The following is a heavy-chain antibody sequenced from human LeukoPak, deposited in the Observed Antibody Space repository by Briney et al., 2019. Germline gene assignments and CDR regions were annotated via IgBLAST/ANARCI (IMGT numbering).Heavy chain of an antibody. CDR1: GFSFSNHG. V-gene: IGHV3-33*01. D-gene: IGHD3-22*01. CDR2: IWDDGNNK. Sequence: GGSLRLSCAASGFSFSNHGMHWVRQAPGKRLEWVAVIWDDGNNKRYANSVNGRFTISRDNSENTLYLQMNGLTAEDTAMYYCARDRVTMIVVVIGYYFDYWGQGTLVTVSS. CDR3: ARDRVTMIVVVIGYYFDY. J-gene: IGHJ4*02.